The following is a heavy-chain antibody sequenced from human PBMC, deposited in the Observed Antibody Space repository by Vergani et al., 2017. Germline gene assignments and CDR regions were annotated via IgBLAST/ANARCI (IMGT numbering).Heavy chain of an antibody. CDR2: IWNDGSNK. J-gene: IGHJ4*02. CDR1: GFSFSSSA. Sequence: QVQLVESGGGVVQPGRSLRLSCAASGFSFSSSAMHWVRQAPGRGLDWVAVIWNDGSNKYYADSVQGRFTISRDNSENTLYLRMNSLRAEDTAGYYCAKQGGYDFSSGKYYFDFWGQGTLVTVSS. CDR3: AKQGGYDFSSGKYYFDF. V-gene: IGHV3-33*06. D-gene: IGHD3-3*01.